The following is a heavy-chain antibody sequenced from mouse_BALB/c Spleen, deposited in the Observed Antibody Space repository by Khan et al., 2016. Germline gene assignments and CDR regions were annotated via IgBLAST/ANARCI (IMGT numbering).Heavy chain of an antibody. D-gene: IGHD2-3*01. V-gene: IGHV14-3*02. CDR1: GFNIKDTY. CDR2: IDPANDNT. Sequence: VQLQQSGAELVKPGASVKLSCTASGFNIKDTYMHWVKQRPEQGLEWIGRIDPANDNTKYDPKFQGKATITADTSSNTAYLQLSSLTSEDTADYDCAGTSNGYYGALDYWGQGTSVPVSS. J-gene: IGHJ4*01. CDR3: AGTSNGYYGALDY.